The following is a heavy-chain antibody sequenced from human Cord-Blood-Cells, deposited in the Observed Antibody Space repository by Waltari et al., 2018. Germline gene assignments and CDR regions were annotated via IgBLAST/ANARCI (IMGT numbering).Heavy chain of an antibody. D-gene: IGHD5-18*01. CDR2: INHSGRT. J-gene: IGHJ6*02. CDR3: ASGPAAMASGYYYYGMDV. Sequence: QVQLQQWGAGLLKPSETLSLTCAVYGGSFSGYYWSWIRQPPGKGLEWIGEINHSGRTNSHPALKSRVTISVDTSKNQFSLKLSSVTAADTAVYYCASGPAAMASGYYYYGMDVWGQGTTVTVSS. CDR1: GGSFSGYY. V-gene: IGHV4-34*01.